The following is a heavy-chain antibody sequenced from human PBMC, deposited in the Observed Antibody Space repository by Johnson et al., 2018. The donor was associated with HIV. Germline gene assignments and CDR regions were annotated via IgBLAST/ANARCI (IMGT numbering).Heavy chain of an antibody. J-gene: IGHJ3*02. V-gene: IGHV3-11*04. CDR3: ARAYDSSGYYRDDAFDI. CDR2: ISSSGSTI. CDR1: GFTFSDYY. D-gene: IGHD3-22*01. Sequence: QVQLVESGGGLVQPGRSLRLSCAASGFTFSDYYMSWIRQAPGKGLEWVSYISSSGSTIYYADSVKGRFTISRDNANNSLFLQMNSLRAEDTAVYYCARAYDSSGYYRDDAFDIWGQGTMVTVSS.